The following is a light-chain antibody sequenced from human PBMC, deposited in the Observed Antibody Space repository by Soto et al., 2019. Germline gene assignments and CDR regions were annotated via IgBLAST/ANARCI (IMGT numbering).Light chain of an antibody. J-gene: IGKJ2*01. Sequence: DIQMTQSPSSLSASVGDRVTITCRASQSITSYLNWYQQKPGKAPYLLIYAASSLQSGVPSRFSGSGSGTDFSLTINSVQPEDFASYYGQQSYTTPYTCGLGTKLEI. CDR2: AAS. CDR3: QQSYTTPYT. V-gene: IGKV1-39*01. CDR1: QSITSY.